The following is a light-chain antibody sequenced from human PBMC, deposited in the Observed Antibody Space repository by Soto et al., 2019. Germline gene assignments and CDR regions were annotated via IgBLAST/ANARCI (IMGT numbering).Light chain of an antibody. CDR2: SNN. CDR1: SSNIGSNT. CDR3: GAWDDSMSGHVV. J-gene: IGLJ2*01. V-gene: IGLV1-44*01. Sequence: QSVLTQPPSASGTPGQRVTISCSGSSSNIGSNTVNWYQQLPGTAPKLLIYSNNQRPSGVPDRFSGSKSGTSASLAISGLQHEEEAAYYCGAWDDSMSGHVVFGGGTKVTVL.